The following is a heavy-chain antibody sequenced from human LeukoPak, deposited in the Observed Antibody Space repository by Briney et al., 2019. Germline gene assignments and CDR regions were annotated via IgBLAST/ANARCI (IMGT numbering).Heavy chain of an antibody. CDR3: ARGAFDYYDSSGLYYFDY. CDR1: GFTVSSNY. J-gene: IGHJ4*02. V-gene: IGHV3-53*01. D-gene: IGHD3-22*01. Sequence: PGGSLRLSCAASGFTVSSNYMSWVRQAPGKGLEWVSVIYSGGSTYYADSVKGRFTISRDNSKNTLYLQMNSLRAEDTAVYYCARGAFDYYDSSGLYYFDYWAREPWSPSPQ. CDR2: IYSGGST.